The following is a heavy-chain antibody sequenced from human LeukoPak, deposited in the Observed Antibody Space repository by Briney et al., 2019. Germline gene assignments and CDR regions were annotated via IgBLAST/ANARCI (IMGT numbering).Heavy chain of an antibody. J-gene: IGHJ5*02. D-gene: IGHD6-19*01. V-gene: IGHV1-18*01. CDR2: ISAYSGHT. Sequence: ASVKVSCKASGYIFTNYGISWVRQAPGQGLEWMGWISAYSGHTNYAQKFQGRVTMTTETSTTTVYMELRSLRSDDTAAYYCARAGGGIAVAANNWFDPWGQGTLVTVSS. CDR1: GYIFTNYG. CDR3: ARAGGGIAVAANNWFDP.